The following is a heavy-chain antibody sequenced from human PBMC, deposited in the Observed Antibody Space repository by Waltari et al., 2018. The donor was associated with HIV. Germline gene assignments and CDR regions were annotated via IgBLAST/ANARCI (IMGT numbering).Heavy chain of an antibody. Sequence: QVQLQESGPGLVKPSETLSLTCAVSGYSISSGYYWGWIRQPPGNGLEWIGYIYHSGSDYCSPSLKRRVAISVDTSKNQFSLKLSSVTAADTAVYYCARVMTVSGTSHDAFDIWGQGTMVTASS. CDR2: IYHSGSD. CDR3: ARVMTVSGTSHDAFDI. J-gene: IGHJ3*02. D-gene: IGHD6-19*01. V-gene: IGHV4-38-2*01. CDR1: GYSISSGYY.